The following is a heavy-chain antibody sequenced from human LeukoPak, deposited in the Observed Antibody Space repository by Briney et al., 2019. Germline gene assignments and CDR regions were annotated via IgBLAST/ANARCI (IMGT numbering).Heavy chain of an antibody. Sequence: PGGSLRLSCAASGFTFSSYWMHWVRQAPGKGLVWVSRINRDGSRTNYADSVKGRFTISRDNAKNTLDLQMNSLRAEDTAVYYCARARRPKWERDGYTSKESAFDIWGQGTMVTVS. J-gene: IGHJ3*02. CDR1: GFTFSSYW. V-gene: IGHV3-74*01. CDR3: ARARRPKWERDGYTSKESAFDI. CDR2: INRDGSRT. D-gene: IGHD5-24*01.